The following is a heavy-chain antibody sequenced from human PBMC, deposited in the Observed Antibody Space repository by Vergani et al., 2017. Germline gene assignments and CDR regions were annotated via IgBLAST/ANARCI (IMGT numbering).Heavy chain of an antibody. CDR3: ARWGNEKMLDS. Sequence: QLQLVDPEGGVVQPGRSLTLSCVASGFTFSSHGMHWVRQAQGKGLEWVAVIWYDVSNKYYGDSVKGRFTISRDNSKNTLYLQMNSLRVEDTAVYYCARWGNEKMLDSWGQGTLVTVSS. V-gene: IGHV3-33*01. D-gene: IGHD1-1*01. J-gene: IGHJ5*01. CDR1: GFTFSSHG. CDR2: IWYDVSNK.